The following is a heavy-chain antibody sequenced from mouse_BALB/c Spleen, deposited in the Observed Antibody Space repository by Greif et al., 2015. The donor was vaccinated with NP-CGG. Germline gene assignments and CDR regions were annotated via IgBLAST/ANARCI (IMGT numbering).Heavy chain of an antibody. CDR3: ASSYYYGSSYYAMDY. V-gene: IGHV1-7*01. Sequence: VQLQQSGAELAKPGASVKMSCKASGYTFTSYWMHWVKQRPGQGLEWIGYINPSTGYIEYNQKFKDKATLTADKSSSTAYMQLSSLTSEDSAVYYCASSYYYGSSYYAMDYWGQGTSVTVSS. J-gene: IGHJ4*01. D-gene: IGHD1-1*01. CDR2: INPSTGYI. CDR1: GYTFTSYW.